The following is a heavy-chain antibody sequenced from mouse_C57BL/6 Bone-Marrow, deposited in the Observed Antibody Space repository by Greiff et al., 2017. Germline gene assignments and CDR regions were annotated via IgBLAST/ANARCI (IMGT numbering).Heavy chain of an antibody. CDR3: ARHSAWFAY. CDR2: ISSGGSYT. V-gene: IGHV5-6*01. CDR1: GFTFSSYG. J-gene: IGHJ3*01. Sequence: EVQLVESGGDLVKPGGSLTLSCAASGFTFSSYGMSWVRQTPDKRLEWVATISSGGSYTYYPASVKGRFTNSRDNAKNTLYLQMSRLKYEDTAMYYCARHSAWFAYWGQGTLVTVSA.